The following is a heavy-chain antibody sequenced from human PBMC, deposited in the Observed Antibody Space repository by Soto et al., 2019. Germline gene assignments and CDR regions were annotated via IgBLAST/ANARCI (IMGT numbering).Heavy chain of an antibody. D-gene: IGHD2-2*01. Sequence: GGSLRLSCAASGFTFNNFAMNWVRQAPGKGLEWVSSTSSSENYIYYADSVRGRFTISRDNAKNSLYLQMNSLRAEDSAAYYCARDTRTGYCNSASCYYYGMDVWGQGTTVTVSS. CDR2: TSSSENYI. J-gene: IGHJ6*02. V-gene: IGHV3-21*01. CDR3: ARDTRTGYCNSASCYYYGMDV. CDR1: GFTFNNFA.